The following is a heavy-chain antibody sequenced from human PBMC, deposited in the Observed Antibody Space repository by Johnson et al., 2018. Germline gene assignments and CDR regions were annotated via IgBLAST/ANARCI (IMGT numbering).Heavy chain of an antibody. V-gene: IGHV3-7*01. J-gene: IGHJ3*02. CDR3: ANGLAGTIPDAFDI. D-gene: IGHD1-1*01. CDR2: IKQDGSEK. Sequence: VQLVQSGGGLVQPGGSLRLSCAASGFTFSNYWMSWVRQAPGKGLEWVANIKQDGSEKNYVDSMEGRFTISRANAKNSLYLQMNSLRSEDTAVYYCANGLAGTIPDAFDIWGQGTMVTVSS. CDR1: GFTFSNYW.